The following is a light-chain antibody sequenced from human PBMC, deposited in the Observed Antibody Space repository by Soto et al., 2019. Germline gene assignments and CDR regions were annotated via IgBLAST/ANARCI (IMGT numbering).Light chain of an antibody. J-gene: IGKJ1*01. Sequence: EIVLTQSPGTLSSFPGDRVTLSCRASQYINTRLAWYQHRPGQAPRLLIYQTSIRAAGIPDRFSGSGSGTDFTLTISRLEPEDFAVYYCQQRSNWPPWTFGQGTKVDIK. CDR3: QQRSNWPPWT. CDR2: QTS. V-gene: IGKV3D-20*02. CDR1: QYINTR.